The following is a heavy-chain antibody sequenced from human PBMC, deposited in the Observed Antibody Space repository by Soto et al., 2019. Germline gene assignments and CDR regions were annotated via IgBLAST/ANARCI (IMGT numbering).Heavy chain of an antibody. CDR3: AREVIAATGTIRWFDP. Sequence: GGSLRLSCAASGFTFSRHWMHWVRQTPGKGPVWVSRINDDGSSTKYADSVKGRFTIARDNAKNTVFLQMSSLRAEDTAVYYCAREVIAATGTIRWFDPWGQGTLVTVSS. J-gene: IGHJ5*02. V-gene: IGHV3-74*03. CDR1: GFTFSRHW. CDR2: INDDGSST. D-gene: IGHD6-25*01.